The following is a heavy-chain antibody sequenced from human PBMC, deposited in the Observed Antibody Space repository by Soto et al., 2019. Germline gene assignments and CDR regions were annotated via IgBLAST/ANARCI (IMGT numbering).Heavy chain of an antibody. CDR1: GFTFSSYG. CDR3: AKELLDIVLMVYAHGYGMDV. J-gene: IGHJ6*02. Sequence: GGSLRLCCAACGFTFSSYGMHWVRQAPGKGLEWVAVISYDGSNKYYADSVKGRFTISRDNSKNTLYLQMNSLRAEDTAVYYCAKELLDIVLMVYAHGYGMDVWGQGTTVTVSS. V-gene: IGHV3-30*18. D-gene: IGHD2-8*01. CDR2: ISYDGSNK.